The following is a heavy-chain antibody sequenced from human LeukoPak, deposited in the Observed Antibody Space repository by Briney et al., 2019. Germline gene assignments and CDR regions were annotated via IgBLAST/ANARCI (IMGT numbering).Heavy chain of an antibody. J-gene: IGHJ3*02. CDR1: GDSISSYY. V-gene: IGHV4-59*01. Sequence: SETLSLTCTVSGDSISSYYWSWIRQPPGKGLEWIGYIYYSGSTKYNPSLKSRVTISVDTSKNQFSLKLSSVTAADTAVYYCARDRQATTAYDAFDIWGRGTMVTVS. CDR3: ARDRQATTAYDAFDI. CDR2: IYYSGST. D-gene: IGHD4-17*01.